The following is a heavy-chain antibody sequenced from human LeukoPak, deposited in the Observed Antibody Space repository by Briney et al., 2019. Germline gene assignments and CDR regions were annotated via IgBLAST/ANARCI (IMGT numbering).Heavy chain of an antibody. CDR3: AQGSGSYNDAFDI. D-gene: IGHD3-10*01. CDR1: GGSISSSSYY. Sequence: SETLSLTCTVSGGSISSSSYYWSWIRQHPGKGLEWIGYIYYSGSTYYNPSLKSRVTISVDTSKNQFSLKLSSVTAADTAVYYCAQGSGSYNDAFDIWGQGTMVTVSS. CDR2: IYYSGST. J-gene: IGHJ3*02. V-gene: IGHV4-31*03.